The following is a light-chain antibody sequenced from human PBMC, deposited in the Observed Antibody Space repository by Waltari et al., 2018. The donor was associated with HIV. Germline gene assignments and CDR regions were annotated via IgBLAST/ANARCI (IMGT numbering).Light chain of an antibody. CDR1: QSVLASSNVKYE. Sequence: DIVMTQSPDSLAVSLGERATINCMSSQSVLASSNVKYELAWYQQKPGLPPKLLIYWAFERQGGVPDRFRCSGAGTEFTLTISRLQAEDVAGYYCQQYHTTPQTFGQGTKVEI. J-gene: IGKJ1*01. CDR2: WAF. CDR3: QQYHTTPQT. V-gene: IGKV4-1*01.